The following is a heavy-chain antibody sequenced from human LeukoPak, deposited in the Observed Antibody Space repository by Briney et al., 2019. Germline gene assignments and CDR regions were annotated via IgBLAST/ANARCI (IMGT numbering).Heavy chain of an antibody. CDR3: ARAQADGMDV. CDR2: ISYDGSNN. D-gene: IGHD6-25*01. V-gene: IGHV3-30*03. J-gene: IGHJ6*01. Sequence: WGSLRLSCAASGFTFSSYGMHWVRQAPGKGLEWVAVISYDGSNNYYADSVKGRFPMSRDNSRNTLYLQMNSLRAEDTAVYYCARAQADGMDVWGQGTTVTVSS. CDR1: GFTFSSYG.